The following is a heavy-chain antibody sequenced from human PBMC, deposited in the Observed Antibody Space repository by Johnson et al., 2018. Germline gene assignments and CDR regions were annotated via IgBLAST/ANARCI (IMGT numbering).Heavy chain of an antibody. Sequence: VQLVQSGGGLVQPGGSLRLSCAAYGFTFSSYDMHWVRQATGKGLEWVSAIGTAGDTYYPGSVKGRFTISRENAKNSLYLQMNSLRAGDTAVYYCARGDFVDAFDIWGQVTMVTVSS. CDR2: IGTAGDT. J-gene: IGHJ3*02. CDR1: GFTFSSYD. D-gene: IGHD2-21*02. CDR3: ARGDFVDAFDI. V-gene: IGHV3-13*01.